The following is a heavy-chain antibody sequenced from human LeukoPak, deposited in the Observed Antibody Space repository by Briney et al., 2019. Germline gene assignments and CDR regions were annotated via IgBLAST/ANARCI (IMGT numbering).Heavy chain of an antibody. CDR1: GGSFSGYY. CDR2: IYYSGST. V-gene: IGHV4-59*01. D-gene: IGHD3-10*01. CDR3: ARALGSPYYYYGMDV. Sequence: PSETLSLTCAVYGGSFSGYYWSWIRQPPGKGLEWIGYIYYSGSTNYNPSLKSRVTISVDTSKNQFSLKLSSVTAADTAVYYCARALGSPYYYYGMDVWGQGPRSPSP. J-gene: IGHJ6*02.